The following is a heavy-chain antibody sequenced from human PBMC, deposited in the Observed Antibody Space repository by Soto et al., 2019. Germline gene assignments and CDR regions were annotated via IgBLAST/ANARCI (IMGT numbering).Heavy chain of an antibody. V-gene: IGHV4-59*01. D-gene: IGHD1-1*01. CDR1: GGSMSSYY. J-gene: IGHJ2*01. CDR2: ISYSGSP. Sequence: SSETLSLTCTVSGGSMSSYYWSWIRQPPGKGLEWIGYISYSGSPAYNPSLKSRVTMSVDTSKTQLSLNLTSATAADTAIYSCARVWRRGWYFDLWGRGTLVTVSS. CDR3: ARVWRRGWYFDL.